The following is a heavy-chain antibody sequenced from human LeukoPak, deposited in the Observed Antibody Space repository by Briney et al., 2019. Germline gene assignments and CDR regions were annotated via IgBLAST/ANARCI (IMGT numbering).Heavy chain of an antibody. CDR2: IYSGGST. D-gene: IGHD2-21*01. CDR1: GFTVSSNY. Sequence: GGSLSLSCAASGFTVSSNYMSWVRQAPGKGLEWVPVIYSGGSTYYADSVKGRFTISIDNSKNPLYLQMNCLRAADTAVYYCAKDRDGMLLIFDYWGQARLVTVSS. CDR3: AKDRDGMLLIFDY. V-gene: IGHV3-66*01. J-gene: IGHJ4*02.